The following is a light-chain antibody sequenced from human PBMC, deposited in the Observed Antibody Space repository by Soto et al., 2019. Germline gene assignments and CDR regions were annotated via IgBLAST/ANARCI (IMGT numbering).Light chain of an antibody. CDR1: QAISSW. J-gene: IGKJ2*01. CDR2: GIS. CDR3: QQANSFLRT. V-gene: IGKV1-12*01. Sequence: DIQMTQSPSSVSASVGDRVTITCRASQAISSWLAWYQQKPGKAPKLLVYGISSLQSGVPSRFSGSGSWTAFTLTISSLQPEDFATYYFQQANSFLRTFGQGTKLEIK.